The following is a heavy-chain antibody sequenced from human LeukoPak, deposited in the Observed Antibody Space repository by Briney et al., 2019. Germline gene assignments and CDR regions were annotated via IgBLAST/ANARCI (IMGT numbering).Heavy chain of an antibody. CDR3: AKDRLSITMISLDY. CDR2: IRYDGSNK. J-gene: IGHJ4*02. D-gene: IGHD3-22*01. V-gene: IGHV3-30*02. CDR1: GFTFSSYG. Sequence: PGGSLRLSCEASGFTFSSYGIHWVRQAPGKGLEWVAFIRYDGSNKYYADSVKGRFTISRDNSKNTLYLQMNSLRAEDTAVYYCAKDRLSITMISLDYWGQGTLVTVSS.